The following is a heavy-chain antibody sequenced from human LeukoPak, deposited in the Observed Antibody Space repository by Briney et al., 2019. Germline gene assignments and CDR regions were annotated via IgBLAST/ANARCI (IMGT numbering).Heavy chain of an antibody. V-gene: IGHV3-15*05. CDR3: AREIAYGDYVGMDV. Sequence: PGGSLRLSCAASGFTFSNAWMIWVRQAPGKGLEWVGRIKSKTDGGTTDYAAPVKGRFIVSRDDSKNTLYLQMNSLRAEDTAMYYCAREIAYGDYVGMDVWGQGTTVTVSS. CDR1: GFTFSNAW. CDR2: IKSKTDGGTT. D-gene: IGHD4-17*01. J-gene: IGHJ6*02.